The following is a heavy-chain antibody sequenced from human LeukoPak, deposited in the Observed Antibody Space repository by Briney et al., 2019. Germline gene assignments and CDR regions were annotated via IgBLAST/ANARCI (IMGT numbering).Heavy chain of an antibody. CDR2: IIPIFGTA. Sequence: SVKVSCKASGGTFSSYAISWVRQAPGHGLEWMGRIIPIFGTANYAQKFQGRVTITTDESTSTAYMELSSLRSEDTAVYYCARDGYSSSWPLDYWGQGTLVTVSS. CDR3: ARDGYSSSWPLDY. D-gene: IGHD6-13*01. CDR1: GGTFSSYA. J-gene: IGHJ4*02. V-gene: IGHV1-69*05.